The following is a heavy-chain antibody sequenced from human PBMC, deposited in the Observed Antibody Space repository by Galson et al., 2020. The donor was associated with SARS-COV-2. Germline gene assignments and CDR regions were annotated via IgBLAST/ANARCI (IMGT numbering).Heavy chain of an antibody. CDR2: ISGSGGST. D-gene: IGHD1-26*01. J-gene: IGHJ4*02. CDR1: GFTFSSYA. Sequence: TGGSLRLSCAASGFTFSSYAMSWVRQAPGKGLEWVSAISGSGGSTYYADSVKGRFTISRDNSKNTLYLQMNSLRVEDTAVYYCAKGSLPLVGATTPLDYWGQGTLVTVSS. V-gene: IGHV3-23*01. CDR3: AKGSLPLVGATTPLDY.